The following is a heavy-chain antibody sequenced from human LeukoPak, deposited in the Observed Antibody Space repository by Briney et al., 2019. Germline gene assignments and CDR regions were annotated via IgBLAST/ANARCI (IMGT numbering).Heavy chain of an antibody. Sequence: GGSLRLSCAASGFSFSSYAIHWVRQAPGKGLEWVTLISYDGDNKYYLDSVKGRFTISRDDSKKTVYLQMNSLRPEDTAVYYCARVCRTGYSSGCFDHWGQGALVSVSS. CDR2: ISYDGDNK. CDR3: ARVCRTGYSSGCFDH. D-gene: IGHD2-15*01. V-gene: IGHV3-30-3*01. CDR1: GFSFSSYA. J-gene: IGHJ4*02.